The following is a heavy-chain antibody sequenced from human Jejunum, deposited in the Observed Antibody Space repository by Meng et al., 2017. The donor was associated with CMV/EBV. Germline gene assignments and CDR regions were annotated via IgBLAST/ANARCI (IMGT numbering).Heavy chain of an antibody. CDR3: AKDKRGGFYDGMDV. V-gene: IGHV3-9*01. J-gene: IGHJ6*02. Sequence: SVFKFADYAMHWGRQAPGKGLEWVSGLTWNSGNIGYADSVKGRFTISRDNAKNSLYLQMNSLRPEDTALYFCAKDKRGGFYDGMDVWGQGTTVTVSS. CDR2: LTWNSGNI. CDR1: VFKFADYA. D-gene: IGHD6-25*01.